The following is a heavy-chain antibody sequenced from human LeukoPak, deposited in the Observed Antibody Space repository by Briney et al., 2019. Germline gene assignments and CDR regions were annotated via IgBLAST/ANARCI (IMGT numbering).Heavy chain of an antibody. J-gene: IGHJ3*02. D-gene: IGHD3-22*01. CDR3: ARGRKYYDSRRGTFDI. CDR2: INHSGST. V-gene: IGHV4-34*01. CDR1: GGSFSGYY. Sequence: SETLSLTCAVYGGSFSGYYWTWIRQPPGKGLECIGEINHSGSTNYNPSLKSRVTISVDTSKNQFSLKLSSVTAADTAVYYCARGRKYYDSRRGTFDIWGQGTMVTVSS.